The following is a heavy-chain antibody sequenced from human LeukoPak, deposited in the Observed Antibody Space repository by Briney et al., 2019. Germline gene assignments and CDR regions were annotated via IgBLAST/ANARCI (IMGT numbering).Heavy chain of an antibody. CDR2: IYHSGTT. CDR1: GGSITNYY. D-gene: IGHD6-19*01. V-gene: IGHV4-59*01. Sequence: SETLSLTCAVSGGSITNYYWSWIRQPPGKGLEWIGYIYHSGTTNYNPSLKGRVTISVDMSKNQFSLKLRSVTAADTAVYYCAREGYARGWNDYWGRGILVTASP. CDR3: AREGYARGWNDY. J-gene: IGHJ4*02.